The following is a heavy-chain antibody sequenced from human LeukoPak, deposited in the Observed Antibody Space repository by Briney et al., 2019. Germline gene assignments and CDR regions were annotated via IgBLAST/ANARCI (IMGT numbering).Heavy chain of an antibody. CDR1: GFIFSNYA. Sequence: GGSLRLSCAASGFIFSNYALAWVRQAPGKGLEWVSGISRIGGSTHYADSVKGRFTISRDNAKNSLYLQMNSLRAEDTAVYYCAREGIIRDAAFDIWGQGTMVTVSS. CDR3: AREGIIRDAAFDI. J-gene: IGHJ3*02. D-gene: IGHD3-10*01. CDR2: ISRIGGST. V-gene: IGHV3-21*01.